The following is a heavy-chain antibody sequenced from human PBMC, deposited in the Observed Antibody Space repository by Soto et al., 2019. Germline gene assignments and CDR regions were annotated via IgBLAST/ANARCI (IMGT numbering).Heavy chain of an antibody. CDR1: GYTFTSYG. CDR3: ARSLNPFPTYYYGAVSYYRPFDY. Sequence: QVQLVQSGAEVKKPGASVKVSCKASGYTFTSYGISWVRQAPGQGLEWMGWISAYNGNTNYAQKLQGRVTMTTDTSTSTAYMELRSLRSDDTAVYYCARSLNPFPTYYYGAVSYYRPFDYWGQGTLVTVSS. V-gene: IGHV1-18*04. CDR2: ISAYNGNT. D-gene: IGHD3-10*01. J-gene: IGHJ4*02.